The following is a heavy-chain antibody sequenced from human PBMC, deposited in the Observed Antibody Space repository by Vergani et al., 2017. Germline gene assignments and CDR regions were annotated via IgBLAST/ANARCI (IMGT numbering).Heavy chain of an antibody. V-gene: IGHV3-72*01. CDR1: GFTFSGHY. J-gene: IGHJ4*02. CDR3: ASIAARPFDY. D-gene: IGHD6-6*01. CDR2: TRNKANSYTT. Sequence: EVQLVESGGGLVQPGGSLRLSCAASGFTFSGHYMDWVRQAPGKGLEWVGRTRNKANSYTTEYAASVKGRFTISRDDSKNSLYLQMNSLKTEDTAVYYCASIAARPFDYWGQGTLVTVSS.